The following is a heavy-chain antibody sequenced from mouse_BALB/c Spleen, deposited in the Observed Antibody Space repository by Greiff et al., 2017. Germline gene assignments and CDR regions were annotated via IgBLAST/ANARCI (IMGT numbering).Heavy chain of an antibody. V-gene: IGHV2-2*02. CDR2: IWSGGST. D-gene: IGHD1-1*01. Sequence: VMLVESGPGLVQPSQSLSITCTVSGFSLTSYGVHWVRQSPGKGLEWLGVIWSGGSTDYNAAFISRLSISKDNSKSQVFFKMNSLQANDTAIYYCARNGYYYGSSQAWFAYWGQGTLVTVSA. CDR3: ARNGYYYGSSQAWFAY. J-gene: IGHJ3*01. CDR1: GFSLTSYG.